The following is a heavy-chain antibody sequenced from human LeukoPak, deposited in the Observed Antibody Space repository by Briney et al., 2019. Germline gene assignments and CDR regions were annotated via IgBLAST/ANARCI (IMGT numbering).Heavy chain of an antibody. Sequence: SETLSLTCTVSGGSISSSSYYWDWIRQPPGKGLEWIGSIYYSGSTYYNPSLKSRVTISVDTSKKQFSLKLSSVTAADTAVYYCARRYDFWSGYPPPLDYWGQGTLVTVSS. CDR1: GGSISSSSYY. CDR2: IYYSGST. J-gene: IGHJ4*02. D-gene: IGHD3-3*01. CDR3: ARRYDFWSGYPPPLDY. V-gene: IGHV4-39*01.